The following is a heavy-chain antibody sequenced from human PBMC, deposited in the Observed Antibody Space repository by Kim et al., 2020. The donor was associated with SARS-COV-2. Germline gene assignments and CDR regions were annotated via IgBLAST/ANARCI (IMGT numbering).Heavy chain of an antibody. CDR1: GYTFTGYY. D-gene: IGHD2-2*01. Sequence: ASVKVSCKASGYTFTGYYMHWVRQAPGQGLEWMGWINPNSGGTNYAQKFQGRVTMTRDTSISTAYMELSRLRSDDTAVYYCARGGIVVVPAAIPPDYYYYYGMDVWGQGTTVTVSS. CDR2: INPNSGGT. V-gene: IGHV1-2*02. J-gene: IGHJ6*02. CDR3: ARGGIVVVPAAIPPDYYYYYGMDV.